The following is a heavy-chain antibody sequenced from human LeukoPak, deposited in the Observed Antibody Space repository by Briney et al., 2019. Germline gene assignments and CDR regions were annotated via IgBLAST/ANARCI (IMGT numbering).Heavy chain of an antibody. CDR2: IYCGDSDT. J-gene: IGHJ4*02. CDR1: GTSFPTYW. V-gene: IGHV5-51*01. D-gene: IGHD5-24*01. CDR3: ARASRDGYNQNFDH. Sequence: GAPLQISCKGSGTSFPTYWIGWVRQLPGKGLEWMGIIYCGDSDTRYSPSFQGQVTMSADKSISTAYLQWSSLKASDTAVYFCARASRDGYNQNFDHWGQGTLVTVSS.